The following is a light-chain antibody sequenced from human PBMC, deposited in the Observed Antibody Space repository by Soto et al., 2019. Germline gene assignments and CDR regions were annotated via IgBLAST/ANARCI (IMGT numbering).Light chain of an antibody. V-gene: IGKV3-20*01. CDR2: GAS. CDR1: QSVSSSY. CDR3: QQYGSSRT. Sequence: EIGLTQSPGTLSLSPGERATLSCRASQSVSSSYLAWYQQKPGQAPRLLIYGASSRATGIPDRFSGSGSGTDFTITISRLEPEDFAVYYCQQYGSSRTFGQGTKVEI. J-gene: IGKJ1*01.